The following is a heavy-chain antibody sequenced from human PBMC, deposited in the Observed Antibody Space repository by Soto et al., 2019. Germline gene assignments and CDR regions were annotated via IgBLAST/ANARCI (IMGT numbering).Heavy chain of an antibody. CDR3: ARYPYCYDRSGYKYFQH. J-gene: IGHJ1*01. D-gene: IGHD3-22*01. CDR1: GYTFTGYY. V-gene: IGHV1-2*04. Sequence: QVQLVQSGAEVKKPGASVKVSCKASGYTFTGYYMHWVRQAPGQRLEWMGWINPDSGGTNYAQKFQGWVIMTRDTSISTAYMELSRLRSDDTAVYYCARYPYCYDRSGYKYFQHWGQGTLVTVSS. CDR2: INPDSGGT.